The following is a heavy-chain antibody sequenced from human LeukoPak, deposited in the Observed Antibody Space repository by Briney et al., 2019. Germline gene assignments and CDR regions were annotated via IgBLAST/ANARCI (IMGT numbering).Heavy chain of an antibody. D-gene: IGHD3-16*01. Sequence: ASVKVSCKASGYNFIDYYIHWVRQAPGQGLEWMGWIDPKSGDTTYTRKFQGSVIVTRDTSTNTAYLELSRLKFDDMAVYYCAKDGDQGFGEFWGQGTLVTVSS. CDR3: AKDGDQGFGEF. CDR2: IDPKSGDT. V-gene: IGHV1-2*02. J-gene: IGHJ4*02. CDR1: GYNFIDYY.